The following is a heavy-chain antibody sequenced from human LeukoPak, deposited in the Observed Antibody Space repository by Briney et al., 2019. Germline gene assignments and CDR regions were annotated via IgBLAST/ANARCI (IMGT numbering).Heavy chain of an antibody. CDR2: ISSST. J-gene: IGHJ4*02. D-gene: IGHD5-24*01. CDR3: ARDEDGYNYD. CDR1: GFTFSDYY. V-gene: IGHV3-11*05. Sequence: GGSLRLSCAASGFTFSDYYMSWIRQAPGKGLEWVSYISSSTNYADSVKGRFTISRDNAKNSLFLQVNSLRVEDTAVYYCARDEDGYNYDWGQGTLVTVSS.